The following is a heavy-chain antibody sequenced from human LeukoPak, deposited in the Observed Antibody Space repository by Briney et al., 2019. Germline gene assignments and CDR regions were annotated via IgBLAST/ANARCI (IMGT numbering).Heavy chain of an antibody. J-gene: IGHJ2*01. CDR1: DGSMNAYY. Sequence: SETLSLTCTVSDGSMNAYYWSWIRQPPGKGLEWIGYIYYSGSTNYNPSLKSRVTISVDTSKNQFSLKLSSVTAADTAVYYCARHPRVYYYDSSGTNWYFDLWGRGTLVTVSS. CDR2: IYYSGST. D-gene: IGHD3-22*01. CDR3: ARHPRVYYYDSSGTNWYFDL. V-gene: IGHV4-59*08.